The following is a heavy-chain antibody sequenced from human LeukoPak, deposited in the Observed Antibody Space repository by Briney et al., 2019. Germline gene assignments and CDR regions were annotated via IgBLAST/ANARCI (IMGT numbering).Heavy chain of an antibody. CDR1: GGSISSHY. D-gene: IGHD5-12*01. CDR2: IYYSGST. V-gene: IGHV4-59*11. J-gene: IGHJ6*03. CDR3: ARAGYGTYYYYYYMDV. Sequence: SETLSLTCTVSGGSISSHYWSWIRQPPGKGLEWIGYIYYSGSTNYNPSLKGRVTLSVDTSKDQFSLKLSSVTAADTAVYYCARAGYGTYYYYYYMDVWGKGTTVTVSS.